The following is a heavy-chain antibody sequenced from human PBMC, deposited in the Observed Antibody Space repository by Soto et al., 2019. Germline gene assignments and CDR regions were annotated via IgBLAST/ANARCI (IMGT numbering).Heavy chain of an antibody. CDR2: INHSGST. Sequence: SETLSLTCAVYGGSFSGYHWSWIRQPPGKGLEWIGEINHSGSTNYNPSLKSRVTISVDRSKTQFSLKLRSVTASDTAVYYGARGVLHWCQGTLVTVSA. V-gene: IGHV4-34*01. CDR3: ARGVLH. CDR1: GGSFSGYH. J-gene: IGHJ4*01.